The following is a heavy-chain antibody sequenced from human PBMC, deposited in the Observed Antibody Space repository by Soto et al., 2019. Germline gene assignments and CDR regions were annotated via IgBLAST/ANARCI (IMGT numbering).Heavy chain of an antibody. CDR1: GFTFSGYA. V-gene: IGHV3-23*01. J-gene: IGHJ5*02. CDR2: ISSSGGST. CDR3: AKVSGRFDP. Sequence: EVQLLESGGGLVQPGGSLRLSCAASGFTFSGYAMTWVRQAPGKGLEWVSTISSSGGSTYYADSVKGRFTISRDNSKNTLYLQMNSLRSEDTAVYYCAKVSGRFDPWGQGTLVTVSS.